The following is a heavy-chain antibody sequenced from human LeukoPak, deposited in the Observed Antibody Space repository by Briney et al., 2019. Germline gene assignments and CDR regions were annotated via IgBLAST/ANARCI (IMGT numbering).Heavy chain of an antibody. D-gene: IGHD3-10*01. CDR2: INPDSGGT. CDR3: ARDLYYGLGAFDI. V-gene: IGHV1-2*02. J-gene: IGHJ3*02. Sequence: GASVKVSCKASGYTFTGYYMHWVRQAPGQGLEWLGWINPDSGGTNYPQKFQSRVTMTRDTSISTAYMELSSLGSDDTAVYYCARDLYYGLGAFDISGQGTMVSVSS. CDR1: GYTFTGYY.